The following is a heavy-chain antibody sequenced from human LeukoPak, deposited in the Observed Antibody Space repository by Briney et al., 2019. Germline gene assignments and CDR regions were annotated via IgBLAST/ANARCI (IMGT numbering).Heavy chain of an antibody. CDR2: INPDGRDT. CDR3: TSWGDTTAEYFQR. J-gene: IGHJ1*01. D-gene: IGHD2-21*02. V-gene: IGHV3-7*01. Sequence: PGGSLRLSCVVSGFTFNRCWMNWVRQAPGKGLEWVAHINPDGRDTYYVDSVKGRFTISRDNAQTSMYLQMNSLRVEDTAVYYCTSWGDTTAEYFQRWGQGTLVTASS. CDR1: GFTFNRCW.